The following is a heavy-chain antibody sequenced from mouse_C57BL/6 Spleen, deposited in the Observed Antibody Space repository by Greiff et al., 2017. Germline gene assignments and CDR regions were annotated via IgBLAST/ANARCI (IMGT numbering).Heavy chain of an antibody. J-gene: IGHJ3*01. CDR1: GFNIKVYY. Sequence: EVQLQQSGAELVRPGASVKLSCTASGFNIKVYYMHWVKQRPEQGLEWIGRIDPEDGDTEYAPKFQGKATMTADTSSNTAYLQLSSLTSEDTAVYYCTTEKYYGNYAWFAYWGQGTLVTVSA. D-gene: IGHD2-1*01. V-gene: IGHV14-1*01. CDR2: IDPEDGDT. CDR3: TTEKYYGNYAWFAY.